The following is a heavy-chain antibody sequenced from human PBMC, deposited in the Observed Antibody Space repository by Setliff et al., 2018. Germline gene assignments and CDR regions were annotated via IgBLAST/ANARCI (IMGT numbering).Heavy chain of an antibody. J-gene: IGHJ4*02. CDR1: GFTFSSYR. CDR2: IWDDGGNK. D-gene: IGHD2-15*01. V-gene: IGHV3-33*08. CDR3: ARTCSGSGCYAGLES. Sequence: PGGSLRLSCAASGFTFSSYRMHWVRQAPGKGLEWVAVIWDDGGNKYHADSVKRRFTISRDNSKNTLYLQMNSLRPEDTAVYYCARTCSGSGCYAGLESWGQGTPVTVSS.